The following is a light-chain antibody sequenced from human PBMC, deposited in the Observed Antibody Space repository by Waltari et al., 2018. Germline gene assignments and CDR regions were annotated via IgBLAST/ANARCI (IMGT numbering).Light chain of an antibody. J-gene: IGLJ3*02. CDR2: GVH. CDR3: CSYAGSYTWV. Sequence: QSALTQPRSLSGSPGQSVTISCTGTFSDFTASDHVSWYQQHPGKAPKLITDGVHERPAGVPHRFAGSKSGDTASLTISGLQADDEADYYCCSYAGSYTWVFGGGTKLTVL. V-gene: IGLV2-11*01. CDR1: FSDFTASDH.